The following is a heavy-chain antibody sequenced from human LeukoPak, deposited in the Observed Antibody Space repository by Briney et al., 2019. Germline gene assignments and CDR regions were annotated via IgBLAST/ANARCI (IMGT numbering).Heavy chain of an antibody. Sequence: GGSLRLSCAASGFPFSPDWMSWVRQAPGKGLEWVSSISSSSSYIYYGDSVKGRFTISRDNAKNSLYLQMNGLRAEDTAVYYCARDEVPSYYDSSGYYYYWGQGTLVTVSS. D-gene: IGHD3-22*01. V-gene: IGHV3-21*01. CDR3: ARDEVPSYYDSSGYYYY. CDR2: ISSSSSYI. J-gene: IGHJ4*02. CDR1: GFPFSPDW.